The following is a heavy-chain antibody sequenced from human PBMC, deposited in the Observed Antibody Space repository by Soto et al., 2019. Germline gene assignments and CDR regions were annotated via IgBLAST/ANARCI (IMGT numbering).Heavy chain of an antibody. Sequence: QITLKESGPTLVKPTQTPTLTCTFSGFSFSTSAVGVGWIRQPPGKALEWLALIYWDDDKRYSPSLKSRLTITKDTSRNQVVVTMTNMDPVDTATYYCAHVYWAASGTRYYFDYWGQGTLVTVSS. V-gene: IGHV2-5*02. CDR1: GFSFSTSAVG. CDR3: AHVYWAASGTRYYFDY. D-gene: IGHD6-13*01. J-gene: IGHJ4*02. CDR2: IYWDDDK.